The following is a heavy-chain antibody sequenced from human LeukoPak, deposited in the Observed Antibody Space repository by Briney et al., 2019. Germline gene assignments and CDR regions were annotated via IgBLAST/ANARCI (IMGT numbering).Heavy chain of an antibody. CDR3: ARRLVATITSAFDI. Sequence: PSETLSLTCAVSGYSISSGYYWGWIRQPPGKGLEWIGSIYHSGSTYYNPSLKSRVTISVDTSKNQFSLKLSSVTAADTAVYYCARRLVATITSAFDIWGQGTMVTVSS. D-gene: IGHD5-12*01. CDR1: GYSISSGYY. J-gene: IGHJ3*02. CDR2: IYHSGST. V-gene: IGHV4-38-2*01.